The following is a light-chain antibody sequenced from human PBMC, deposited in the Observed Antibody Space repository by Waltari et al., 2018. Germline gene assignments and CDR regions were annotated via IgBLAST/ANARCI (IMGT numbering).Light chain of an antibody. J-gene: IGLJ3*02. CDR3: QSYDSSLSGSWV. V-gene: IGLV1-40*01. CDR1: SSNIGAGYD. Sequence: QSVLTQPPSVSGAPGQRVTISCTGTSSNIGAGYDVYCYQQLPGTAPQLLIYANSNRPSGVPDRFSGSKSGTSASLAITGLQAEDEADYYCQSYDSSLSGSWVFGGGTKLTVL. CDR2: ANS.